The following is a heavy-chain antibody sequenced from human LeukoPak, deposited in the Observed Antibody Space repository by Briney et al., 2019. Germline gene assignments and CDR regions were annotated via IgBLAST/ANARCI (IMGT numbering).Heavy chain of an antibody. CDR3: ARGHDILTGYYYDPFDY. J-gene: IGHJ4*02. CDR1: GYTFTSYD. V-gene: IGHV1-8*01. D-gene: IGHD3-9*01. CDR2: MNPNSGNP. Sequence: GASVKVSCKASGYTFTSYDINWVRQATGQGLEWMGWMNPNSGNPGYAQKFQGRVNMTSNPSISTAYMELSSLRSEDTAVYYCARGHDILTGYYYDPFDYWGQGTLVTVSS.